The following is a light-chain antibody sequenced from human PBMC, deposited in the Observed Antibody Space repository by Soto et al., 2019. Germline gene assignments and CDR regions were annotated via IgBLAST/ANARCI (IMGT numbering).Light chain of an antibody. V-gene: IGKV3-15*01. J-gene: IGKJ1*01. Sequence: EIVLTQSPGTLSLSPGERATLSCRASQSVISNLAWYQQKPGQAPRLLIYGASARATGIPARFSGSGSGTEFTLTIGSLESEDSAVYYCQQYSSWPPWTFGQGTKVDIK. CDR1: QSVISN. CDR2: GAS. CDR3: QQYSSWPPWT.